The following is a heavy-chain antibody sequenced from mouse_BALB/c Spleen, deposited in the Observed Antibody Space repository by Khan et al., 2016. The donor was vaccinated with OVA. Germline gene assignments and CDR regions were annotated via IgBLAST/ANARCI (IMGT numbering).Heavy chain of an antibody. CDR2: IWSDGST. D-gene: IGHD6-1*01. J-gene: IGHJ1*01. CDR3: ARQASGGHWYFDV. Sequence: QVQLKQSGPGLVAPSQSLSITCTISGFSLTSYGVHWVRQPPGKGLEWLVVIWSDGSTTYNSALKSRLSISKDNSKSQVFLKMNSLQTDDTAMYYCARQASGGHWYFDVWGAGTTVTVSS. V-gene: IGHV2-6-1*01. CDR1: GFSLTSYG.